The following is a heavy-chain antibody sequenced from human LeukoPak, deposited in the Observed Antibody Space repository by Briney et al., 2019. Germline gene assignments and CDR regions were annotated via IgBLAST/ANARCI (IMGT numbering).Heavy chain of an antibody. CDR3: ARAPWAYGNYVHAFDI. CDR2: ISYTGNT. Sequence: SETLSLTCAVSGVFINSNTYSWGWIRQPPGGGLEWIGTISYTGNTYYNSSLKSRVSISIDTSNNDLSLKVTSVTAADTAGYYCARAPWAYGNYVHAFDIWGQGTMVTVSS. J-gene: IGHJ3*02. V-gene: IGHV4-39*07. D-gene: IGHD4-11*01. CDR1: GVFINSNTYS.